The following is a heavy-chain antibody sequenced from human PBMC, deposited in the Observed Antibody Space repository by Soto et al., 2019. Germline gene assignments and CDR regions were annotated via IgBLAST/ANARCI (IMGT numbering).Heavy chain of an antibody. V-gene: IGHV2-5*02. CDR2: IYWDDDK. J-gene: IGHJ4*02. D-gene: IGHD3-22*01. Sequence: QITLKESGPTLVKPTQTLTLTCTFSGFSLSTSGVGVGWIRQPPGKALEWLALIYWDDDKRYSPSLKSRLTIPKDTSKNQVVLTMTNMDPVDTATYYCAHALPDPTYYYDSSTFDYWGQGTLVTVSS. CDR3: AHALPDPTYYYDSSTFDY. CDR1: GFSLSTSGVG.